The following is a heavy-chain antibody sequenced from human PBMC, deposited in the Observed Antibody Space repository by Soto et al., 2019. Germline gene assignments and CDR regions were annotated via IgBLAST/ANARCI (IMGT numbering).Heavy chain of an antibody. CDR1: GFTFSSYG. Sequence: GGSLRLSCAASGFTFSSYGMHWVRQAPGKGLEWVAVISYDGSNKYYADSVKGRFTISRDNSKNTRYLQMNSLRAEDTAVYYCATGGGNSPGGYYYYGMDVWGQGTTVTVSS. V-gene: IGHV3-30*03. D-gene: IGHD2-21*02. J-gene: IGHJ6*02. CDR2: ISYDGSNK. CDR3: ATGGGNSPGGYYYYGMDV.